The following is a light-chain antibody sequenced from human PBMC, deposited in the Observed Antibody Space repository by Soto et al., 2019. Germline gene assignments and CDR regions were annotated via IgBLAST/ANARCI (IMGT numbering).Light chain of an antibody. J-gene: IGKJ3*01. CDR3: QQRSNWPPRFT. Sequence: EIVLTQSPGTLSLSPGERATLSCRASQSVSSSYLAWYQQKPGQAPRLPIYGASSRATGIPARFSGSGSGTDFTLTISRLEPEDFAVYYCQQRSNWPPRFTYGPGTKGEIK. CDR1: QSVSSSY. CDR2: GAS. V-gene: IGKV3D-20*02.